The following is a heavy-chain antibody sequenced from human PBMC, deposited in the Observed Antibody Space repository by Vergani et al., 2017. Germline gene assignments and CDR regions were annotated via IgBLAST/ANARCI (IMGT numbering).Heavy chain of an antibody. Sequence: EVQLVQSGAEVKKPGESLKISCQGSGYSITNYWIAWVRQRPGKGLEWMGIIYAGDSDVRYSPSFQGQVTMSVDKSLSTAYLQWSSLKASDTAIYYCATLYCRGGICPIDYWGQGTLVTVSS. CDR3: ATLYCRGGICPIDY. V-gene: IGHV5-51*03. CDR1: GYSITNYW. CDR2: IYAGDSDV. J-gene: IGHJ4*02. D-gene: IGHD2-15*01.